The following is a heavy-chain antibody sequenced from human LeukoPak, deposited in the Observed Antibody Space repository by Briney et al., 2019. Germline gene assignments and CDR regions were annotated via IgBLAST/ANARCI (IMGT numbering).Heavy chain of an antibody. Sequence: GGSLRLSCAASGFTFSSYWRAWVRQAPGKGLEWVANVKQDGSETYYVESVKGRLTISRDNAKNSLYLQMNSLRAEDTAVYYCARVPVDTTMVSHIDYWGQGTLVTVSS. CDR1: GFTFSSYW. J-gene: IGHJ4*02. V-gene: IGHV3-7*01. D-gene: IGHD5-18*01. CDR3: ARVPVDTTMVSHIDY. CDR2: VKQDGSET.